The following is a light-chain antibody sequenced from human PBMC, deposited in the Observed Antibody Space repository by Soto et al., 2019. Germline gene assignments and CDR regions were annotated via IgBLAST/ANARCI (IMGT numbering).Light chain of an antibody. J-gene: IGKJ5*01. CDR3: QQRSNWPIT. Sequence: EIVLTQSPVTLSLSPGARAPLSCRASQSVSSYLAWYQQNPGQAPRLLIYDASNRATGIPARFSGSGSGTDFTLTISSLEPEDFAVYYCQQRSNWPITFGQGTRLENK. CDR1: QSVSSY. V-gene: IGKV3-11*01. CDR2: DAS.